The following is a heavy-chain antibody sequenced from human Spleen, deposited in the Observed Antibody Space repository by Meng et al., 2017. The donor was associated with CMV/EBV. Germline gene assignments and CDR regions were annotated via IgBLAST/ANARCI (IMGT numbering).Heavy chain of an antibody. D-gene: IGHD1-7*01. CDR1: GFNFDDCA. V-gene: IGHV3-9*01. Sequence: GGSLRLSCAVSGFNFDDCAIHWVRQAPGKGLEWVSGISWNSGSIEYADSVKGRFTISRDNAKKSLHLQMNSLRAEDTALYYCVRAWKYDYYYYGMDVWGQGTTVTVSS. J-gene: IGHJ6*02. CDR2: ISWNSGSI. CDR3: VRAWKYDYYYYGMDV.